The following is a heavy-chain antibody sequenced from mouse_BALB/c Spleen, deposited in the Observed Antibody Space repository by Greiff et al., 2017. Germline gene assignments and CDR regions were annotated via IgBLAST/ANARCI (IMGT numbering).Heavy chain of an antibody. D-gene: IGHD2-4*01. Sequence: EVKLVESGGGLVKPGGSLKLSCAASGFTFSSYAMSWVRQTPAKRLEWVASISSGGSTYYPGSVKGRFTISRDNARNILYLQMSSLRSEDTAMYYCARGGPIYDYAWFAYWGQGTLVTVSA. CDR1: GFTFSSYA. V-gene: IGHV5-6-5*01. J-gene: IGHJ3*01. CDR3: ARGGPIYDYAWFAY. CDR2: ISSGGST.